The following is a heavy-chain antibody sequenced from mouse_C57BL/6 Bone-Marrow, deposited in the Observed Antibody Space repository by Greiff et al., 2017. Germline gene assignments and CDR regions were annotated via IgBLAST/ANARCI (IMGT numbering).Heavy chain of an antibody. CDR2: INPYNGGT. Sequence: VQLKESGPVLVKPGASVKMSCKASGYTFTDYYMNWVKQSHGKSLEWIGVINPYNGGTSYNQKFKGKATLTVDKSSSTAYMELNSLTSEDSAVYYCERLTGTYFDVWGTGTTVTVAS. J-gene: IGHJ1*03. CDR1: GYTFTDYY. V-gene: IGHV1-19*01. D-gene: IGHD4-1*01. CDR3: ERLTGTYFDV.